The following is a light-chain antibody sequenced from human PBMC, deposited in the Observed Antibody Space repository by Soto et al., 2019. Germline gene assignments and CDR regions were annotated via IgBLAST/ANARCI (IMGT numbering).Light chain of an antibody. CDR2: GAS. CDR1: QSVSSN. CDR3: QQYNTWLT. Sequence: EIVMTQSPATLSVSPGERATLSCRASQSVSSNLAWYQQKPGQAPRLLIYGASTRATGIPARFSGSGSGTESILTISILQSEDFAVYYCQQYNTWLTFGGGTKVEIK. V-gene: IGKV3-15*01. J-gene: IGKJ4*01.